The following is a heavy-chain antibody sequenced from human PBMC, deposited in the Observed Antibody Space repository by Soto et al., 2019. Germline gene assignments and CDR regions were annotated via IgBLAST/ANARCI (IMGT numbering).Heavy chain of an antibody. CDR1: GGTFRSYA. CDR2: IIPIFGTA. J-gene: IGHJ5*02. Sequence: QVQLVQSVAEVKKPGSSVKVSCKASGGTFRSYAISWVRQAPGQGLEWMGGIIPIFGTANYAQKFQGRVTITADESTSTGYMELSSLRSEDTAVYYCAREWELQYNWFDPCGQGTLVTVS. V-gene: IGHV1-69*12. CDR3: AREWELQYNWFDP. D-gene: IGHD1-26*01.